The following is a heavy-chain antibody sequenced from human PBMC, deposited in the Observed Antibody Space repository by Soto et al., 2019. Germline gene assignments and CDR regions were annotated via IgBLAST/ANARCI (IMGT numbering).Heavy chain of an antibody. D-gene: IGHD4-4*01. CDR3: ATNYAYYYYYGMDV. V-gene: IGHV4-39*01. CDR1: GGSISSSSYS. CDR2: IYYSGST. Sequence: SETLSLTCTVSGGSISSSSYSWGWIRQPPGKGLEWIGSIYYSGSTYYNPSLKSRVTISVDTSKNQFSLKLSSVTAADTAVYYCATNYAYYYYYGMDVWGQGTTVTVSS. J-gene: IGHJ6*02.